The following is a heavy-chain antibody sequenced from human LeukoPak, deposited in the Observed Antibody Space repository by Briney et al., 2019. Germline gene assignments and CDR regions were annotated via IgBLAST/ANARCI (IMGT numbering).Heavy chain of an antibody. CDR1: GSRFDDHG. CDR2: INWNGGST. Sequence: PGGSLRLSCTAPGSRFDDHGMAWVRQVPGKGLEWVCGINWNGGSTGYADSVKGRFTISRDNAKNSLYLQMNSLRADDTALYYCARGDSSGWYFDDWGQGTLVTVSS. CDR3: ARGDSSGWYFDD. V-gene: IGHV3-20*04. J-gene: IGHJ4*02. D-gene: IGHD6-19*01.